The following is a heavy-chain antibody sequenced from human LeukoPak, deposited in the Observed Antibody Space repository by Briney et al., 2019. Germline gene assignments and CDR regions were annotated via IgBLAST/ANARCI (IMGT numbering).Heavy chain of an antibody. D-gene: IGHD1-26*01. J-gene: IGHJ4*02. CDR3: AQRTYGGTYSEG. CDR1: GYTFTGYF. Sequence: ASVKVSCKTSGYTFTGYFMHWVRQAPGQGLEWMGWMNPNSGGTNYAQKFQGRVTMTRDTSISTAYMELTDLTSDDTAVYYCAQRTYGGTYSEGWGQGTLVTVSS. V-gene: IGHV1-2*02. CDR2: MNPNSGGT.